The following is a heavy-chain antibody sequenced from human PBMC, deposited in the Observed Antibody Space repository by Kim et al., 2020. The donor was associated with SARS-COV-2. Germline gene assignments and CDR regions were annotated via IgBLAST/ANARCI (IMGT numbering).Heavy chain of an antibody. CDR2: IYYSGST. CDR3: ARVGYDSSGLYYFDY. D-gene: IGHD3-22*01. Sequence: SETLSLTCTVSGGSVSSGSYYWSWIRQPPGKGLEWIGYIYYSGSTNYNPSLKSRVTISVDTSKNQFSLKLSSVTAADTAVYYCARVGYDSSGLYYFDYWG. J-gene: IGHJ4*01. V-gene: IGHV4-61*01. CDR1: GGSVSSGSYY.